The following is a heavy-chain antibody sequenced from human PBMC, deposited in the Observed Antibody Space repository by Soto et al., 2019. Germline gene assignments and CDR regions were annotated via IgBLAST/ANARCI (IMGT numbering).Heavy chain of an antibody. CDR3: ARGTGDSSGYYRPFDY. CDR1: AGSVSSDY. J-gene: IGHJ4*02. CDR2: IYYTGST. V-gene: IGHV4-59*02. D-gene: IGHD3-22*01. Sequence: QVQLQESGPGLVKPSETLSLTCTVSAGSVSSDYWSWIRHPPGKGLEWIGYIYYTGSTNYNPSLESRVTMTVDTSRNQFSLKITSLTAADTAVYYCARGTGDSSGYYRPFDYWGQGTLVTVSS.